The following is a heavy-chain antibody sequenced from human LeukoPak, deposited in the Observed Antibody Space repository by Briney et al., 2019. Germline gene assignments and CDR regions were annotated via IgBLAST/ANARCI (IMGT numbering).Heavy chain of an antibody. Sequence: SLRPSTEAPAFTCRSFGMHFVRQGQGKRLQWVAFIRFDGSNQYYTDSVKGRFTISRDNSNNTLFLQMNNLRGDDTAVYLCAKGYGESHFDSWGQGTLVTVSS. CDR2: IRFDGSNQ. J-gene: IGHJ4*02. CDR3: AKGYGESHFDS. D-gene: IGHD5-18*01. CDR1: AFTCRSFG. V-gene: IGHV3-30*02.